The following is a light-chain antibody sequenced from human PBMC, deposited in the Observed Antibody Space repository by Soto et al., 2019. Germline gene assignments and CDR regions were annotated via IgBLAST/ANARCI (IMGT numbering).Light chain of an antibody. CDR2: GTS. Sequence: EIVLTQSPGTLSLSPGERATLSCRASQSVSSKYLAWYQQKPGQAPRVLIYGTSIRASGVPERFSGGGSGTDFTPTFTRLEPEDFAVYYCQQYGSSLFTFGPGTKVDFK. CDR1: QSVSSKY. V-gene: IGKV3-20*01. J-gene: IGKJ3*01. CDR3: QQYGSSLFT.